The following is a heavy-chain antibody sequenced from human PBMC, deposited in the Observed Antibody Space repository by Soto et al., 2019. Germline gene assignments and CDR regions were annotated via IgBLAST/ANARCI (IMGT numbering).Heavy chain of an antibody. CDR1: GYTFTSYG. V-gene: IGHV1-18*01. CDR2: ISAYNGNT. Sequence: ASVKVSCKASGYTFTSYGISWVRQAPGQGLEWMGWISAYNGNTNYAQKLQGRVTMTTDTSTSTAYMELRSLRSDDTAVYYCARDSNVDILTGYGLYYVDWGQGTLVTVSS. J-gene: IGHJ4*02. CDR3: ARDSNVDILTGYGLYYVD. D-gene: IGHD3-9*01.